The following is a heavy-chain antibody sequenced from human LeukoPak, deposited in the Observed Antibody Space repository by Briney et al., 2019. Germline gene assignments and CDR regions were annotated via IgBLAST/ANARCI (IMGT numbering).Heavy chain of an antibody. Sequence: SSETLSLTCTVSGGSISSYYWSWIRQPPGKGLEWIGEINHSGSTNYNPSLKSRVTISVDTSKNQFSLKLSPVTAADTAVYYCARLPITMVRGVIRYYYYYMDVWGKGTTVTVSS. CDR3: ARLPITMVRGVIRYYYYYMDV. V-gene: IGHV4-34*01. J-gene: IGHJ6*03. CDR2: INHSGST. CDR1: GGSISSYY. D-gene: IGHD3-10*01.